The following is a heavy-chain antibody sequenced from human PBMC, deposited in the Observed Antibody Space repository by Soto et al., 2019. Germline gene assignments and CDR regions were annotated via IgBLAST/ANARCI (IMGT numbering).Heavy chain of an antibody. CDR3: ARGGGGYYDSSGYSDY. D-gene: IGHD3-22*01. CDR1: GFTFSSYA. J-gene: IGHJ4*02. CDR2: ISYEGSNK. V-gene: IGHV3-30-3*01. Sequence: QVQLVESGGGVVQPGRSLRLSCAASGFTFSSYAMHWVRQAPGKGLEWVAVISYEGSNKYYADSVKGRFTISRDNSMNTLYLQMTSLRAEDTAVYYCARGGGGYYDSSGYSDYWGQGTLVTVSS.